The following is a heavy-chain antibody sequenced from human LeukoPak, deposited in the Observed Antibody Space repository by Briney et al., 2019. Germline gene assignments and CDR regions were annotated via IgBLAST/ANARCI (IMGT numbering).Heavy chain of an antibody. J-gene: IGHJ4*02. CDR1: GFTFRNHG. D-gene: IGHD1-14*01. Sequence: AGGSLRLSCAASGFTFRNHGMHWVRQAPGKGLEWLAVIWYDGSEKYYAGSVQGRFTISRDNSKNALYLQMDSLRAEDTAVYYCARDRNFPAYYFDYWGQGALVTVSS. V-gene: IGHV3-33*01. CDR3: ARDRNFPAYYFDY. CDR2: IWYDGSEK.